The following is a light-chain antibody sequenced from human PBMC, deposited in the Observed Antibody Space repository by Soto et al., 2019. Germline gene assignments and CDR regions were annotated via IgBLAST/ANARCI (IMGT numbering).Light chain of an antibody. J-gene: IGKJ5*01. V-gene: IGKV3-20*01. CDR3: QQYDTSPPT. Sequence: IVLTQSPGTLSLSPGERATVSCRASQSVDSYLAWYQQKPGQAPRLLIFGASSRVIGVPGRFSGSGSGTDFTLTISRLEPEDFAVYYCQQYDTSPPTFGQGARLDIK. CDR1: QSVDSY. CDR2: GAS.